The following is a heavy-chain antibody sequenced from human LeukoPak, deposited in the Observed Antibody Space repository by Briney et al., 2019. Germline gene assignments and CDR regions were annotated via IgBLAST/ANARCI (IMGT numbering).Heavy chain of an antibody. J-gene: IGHJ4*02. CDR1: GASISIHY. CDR3: ARGGAMVNY. CDR2: IYYSGST. V-gene: IGHV4-59*11. Sequence: SETLFLTCTVSGASISIHYWSWIRQPPGKGLEWIGYIYYSGSTNYNPSLKSRVTISIDTSKNQFSLKLSSVTAADTAVYYCARGGAMVNYWGQGTLVTVSS. D-gene: IGHD5-18*01.